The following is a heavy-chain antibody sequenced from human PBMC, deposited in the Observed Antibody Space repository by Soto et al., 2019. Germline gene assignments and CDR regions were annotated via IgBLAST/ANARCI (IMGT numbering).Heavy chain of an antibody. CDR3: ARETLGGIAARVARWYDSSGSIGAFDI. CDR2: ISSSGSTI. D-gene: IGHD3-22*01. V-gene: IGHV3-11*01. CDR1: GFTFSDYY. Sequence: QVQLVESGGGLVKPGGSLRLSCAASGFTFSDYYMSWIRQAPGKGLEWVSYISSSGSTIYYADSVKGRFTISRDNAKNSLYLQMNSLRAEDTAVYYCARETLGGIAARVARWYDSSGSIGAFDIWGQGTMVTVSS. J-gene: IGHJ3*02.